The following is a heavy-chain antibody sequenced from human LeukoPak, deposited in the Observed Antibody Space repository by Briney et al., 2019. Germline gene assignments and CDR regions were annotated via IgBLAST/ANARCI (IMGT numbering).Heavy chain of an antibody. V-gene: IGHV4-34*01. CDR1: GGSFSGYY. J-gene: IGHJ4*02. Sequence: SETLSLTCAVYGGSFSGYYWSWIRQPPGKGLEWIGEINHSGSTNYNPSLKSRVTISVDTSKSQFSLKLSSVTAADTAVYYCARAVGRRGRYFDWYAEYYFDYWGQGTLVTVSS. CDR3: ARAVGRRGRYFDWYAEYYFDY. CDR2: INHSGST. D-gene: IGHD3-9*01.